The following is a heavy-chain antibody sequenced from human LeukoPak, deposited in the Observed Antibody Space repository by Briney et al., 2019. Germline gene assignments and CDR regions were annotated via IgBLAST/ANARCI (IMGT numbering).Heavy chain of an antibody. CDR1: GHSFTSYW. CDR3: ARARGRYYYYHGMDV. V-gene: IGHV5-51*01. J-gene: IGHJ6*02. Sequence: GESLKISCKGSGHSFTSYWIGWVRQMPGKGLEWMGIIYPGDSDTRYSPSFQGQVAISADKSISTAYLQWSSLKASDTAMYYCARARGRYYYYHGMDVWGQGTTVTVSS. CDR2: IYPGDSDT.